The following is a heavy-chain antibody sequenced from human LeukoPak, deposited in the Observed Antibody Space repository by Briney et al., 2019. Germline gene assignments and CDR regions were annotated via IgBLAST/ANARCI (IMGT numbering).Heavy chain of an antibody. Sequence: SQTLSLTCAISGDSVSSNSAAWNWIRQSPSRGLEWLGRTYYRSKWYNDYAVSVKSRITINPDTSKNQFSLQLNSVTPEDTAVYYCARDMITFGGVIVPWGMDVWGQGTTVTVPS. D-gene: IGHD3-16*02. V-gene: IGHV6-1*01. J-gene: IGHJ6*02. CDR1: GDSVSSNSAA. CDR3: ARDMITFGGVIVPWGMDV. CDR2: TYYRSKWYN.